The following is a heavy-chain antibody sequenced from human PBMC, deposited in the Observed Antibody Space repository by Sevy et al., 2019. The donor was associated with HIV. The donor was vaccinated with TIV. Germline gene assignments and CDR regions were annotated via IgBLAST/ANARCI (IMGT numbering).Heavy chain of an antibody. CDR3: AREPPYYDIWSGYGYGMDV. V-gene: IGHV4-59*01. J-gene: IGHJ6*02. D-gene: IGHD3-3*01. CDR1: GASISNYY. Sequence: SETLSLTCTVSGASISNYYWSWIRQPPGKGLEWIGYIYNSGITKNNPSLKSRITISVDTSKNQFSLKLSSVTAADTAVYYCAREPPYYDIWSGYGYGMDVWGQGTTVTVSS. CDR2: IYNSGIT.